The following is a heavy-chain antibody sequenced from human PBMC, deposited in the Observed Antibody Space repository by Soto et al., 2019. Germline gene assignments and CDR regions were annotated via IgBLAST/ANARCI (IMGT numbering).Heavy chain of an antibody. V-gene: IGHV1-8*01. CDR3: ARGRFEHGSGSYCYFDY. CDR2: MNPNSGNT. J-gene: IGHJ4*02. Sequence: GASVQVSCKASGYTFTSYDINWVRQATGQGLEWMGWMNPNSGNTGYAQKFQGRVTMTRNTSISTAYMELSSLRSEDTAVYVSARGRFEHGSGSYCYFDYWGQRTLVTVSS. D-gene: IGHD3-10*01. CDR1: GYTFTSYD.